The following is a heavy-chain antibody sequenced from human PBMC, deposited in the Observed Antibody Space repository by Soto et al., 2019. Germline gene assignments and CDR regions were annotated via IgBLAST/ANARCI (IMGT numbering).Heavy chain of an antibody. CDR2: INPDSGNT. Sequence: QVQLVQSGAEVKKPGASVKVSCETSGYTFINYDINWVRQAAGQGLEWMGWINPDSGNTGSAQTFQGIFTMTRDTSISIAYIGLHSLTEEATAVYYCARGRRYCTGGSCYPPAVYPYGMYVWGQGTTVTVS. CDR3: ARGRRYCTGGSCYPPAVYPYGMYV. J-gene: IGHJ6*02. D-gene: IGHD2-15*01. V-gene: IGHV1-8*01. CDR1: GYTFINYD.